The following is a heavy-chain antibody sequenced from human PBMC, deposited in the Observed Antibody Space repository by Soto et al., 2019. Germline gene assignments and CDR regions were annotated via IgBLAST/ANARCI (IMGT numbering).Heavy chain of an antibody. V-gene: IGHV4-59*01. CDR1: GGSISSYY. J-gene: IGHJ6*02. CDR3: ARDGPNQYYDILTGYYYYYYGMDV. D-gene: IGHD3-9*01. CDR2: IYYSGST. Sequence: LSLTCTVSGGSISSYYWSWIRQPPGKGLEWIGYIYYSGSTNYNPSLKSRVTISVDTSKNQFSLKLSSVTAADTAVYYCARDGPNQYYDILTGYYYYYYGMDVWGQGTTVTVSS.